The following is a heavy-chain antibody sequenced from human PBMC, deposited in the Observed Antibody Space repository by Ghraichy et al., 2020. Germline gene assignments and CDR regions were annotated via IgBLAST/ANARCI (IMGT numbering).Heavy chain of an antibody. D-gene: IGHD7-27*01. CDR1: GYTFTGYY. J-gene: IGHJ3*02. V-gene: IGHV1-2*02. CDR3: ARGKNWGWEGAFDI. CDR2: INPSSGGT. Sequence: ASVKVSCKASGYTFTGYYMHWVRQAPGQGLEWMGWINPSSGGTNYAQKFQGRVTMTRDTSISTAYMELSSLRSDDTAVYYCARGKNWGWEGAFDIWGQGTMVTVSS.